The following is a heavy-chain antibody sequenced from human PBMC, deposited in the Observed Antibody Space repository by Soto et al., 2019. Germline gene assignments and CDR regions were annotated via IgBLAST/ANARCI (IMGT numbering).Heavy chain of an antibody. CDR2: MNPNSGNT. V-gene: IGHV1-8*01. J-gene: IGHJ4*02. D-gene: IGHD3-10*01. CDR1: GYTFTSYD. CDR3: ARGLSLWFGELSPH. Sequence: QVQLVQSGAEVKKPGASVKVSCKASGYTFTSYDINWVRQATGQGLEWMGWMNPNSGNTGYAQKFQGRVTMTRNTSISTAYMELSSLRSEATAVYYCARGLSLWFGELSPHWGQGTLVTVSS.